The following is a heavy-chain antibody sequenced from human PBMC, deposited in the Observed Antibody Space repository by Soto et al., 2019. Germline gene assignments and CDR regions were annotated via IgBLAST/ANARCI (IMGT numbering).Heavy chain of an antibody. CDR1: GYTFTSYG. CDR2: ISAYNGNT. D-gene: IGHD6-13*01. Sequence: ASVKVSCKASGYTFTSYGISWVRQAPGQGLEWMGWISAYNGNTNYAQKLQGRVTMTTDTSTSTAYMELRSLRSDDTAVYYCAIDLRGQYSRNYSWFDPWGQGTLVTVSS. J-gene: IGHJ5*02. V-gene: IGHV1-18*01. CDR3: AIDLRGQYSRNYSWFDP.